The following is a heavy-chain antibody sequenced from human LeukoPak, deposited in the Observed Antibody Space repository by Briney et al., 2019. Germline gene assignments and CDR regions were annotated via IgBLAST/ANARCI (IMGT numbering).Heavy chain of an antibody. CDR1: GFTFSSYA. CDR2: ISGSGGST. V-gene: IGHV3-23*01. J-gene: IGHJ4*02. D-gene: IGHD3-22*01. CDR3: AREGYYYDSSGYSPFDY. Sequence: PGGSLRLSCAASGFTFSSYAMSWVRQAPGKGLEWVSAISGSGGSTYYADSVKGRFTISRDNSKNTLYLQMNSLRAEDTAVYYCAREGYYYDSSGYSPFDYWGQGTLVTVSS.